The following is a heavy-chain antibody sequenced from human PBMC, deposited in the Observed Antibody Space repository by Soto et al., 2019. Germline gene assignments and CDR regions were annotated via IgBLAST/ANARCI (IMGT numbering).Heavy chain of an antibody. Sequence: LTCTVSGGSISSYYWSWIRQPPGKGLEWIGYIYYSGSTNYNPSLKSRVTISVDTSKNQFSLKLSSVTAADTAVYYCARQRSSVYSGYDWEDYYYYYMDVWGKGTTVTVSS. D-gene: IGHD5-12*01. V-gene: IGHV4-59*08. J-gene: IGHJ6*03. CDR1: GGSISSYY. CDR3: ARQRSSVYSGYDWEDYYYYYMDV. CDR2: IYYSGST.